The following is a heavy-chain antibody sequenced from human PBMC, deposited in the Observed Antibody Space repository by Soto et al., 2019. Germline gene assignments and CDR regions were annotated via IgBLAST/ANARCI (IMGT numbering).Heavy chain of an antibody. CDR1: GYNFIRYW. D-gene: IGHD3-22*01. V-gene: IGHV5-51*01. J-gene: IGHJ6*02. CDR3: ARLYYSDSRGTGMDV. CDR2: IYPDDSRS. Sequence: EVQLVQPGAEVKKPGESLKISCKGSGYNFIRYWIGWVRQMPGKGLEWMGIIYPDDSRSEYSPSFQGQVTTSVDKSISTAYLQWSSLKASDTAIYDCARLYYSDSRGTGMDVWGQGTTVTVSS.